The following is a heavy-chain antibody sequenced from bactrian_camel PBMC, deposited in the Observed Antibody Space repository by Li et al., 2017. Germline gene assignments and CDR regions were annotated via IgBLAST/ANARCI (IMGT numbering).Heavy chain of an antibody. CDR3: TRDEEPWVGYPPNY. Sequence: VQLVESGGGLVQPGGSLRLSCAASGFTFSRYHMSWVRQAPGKEREGVAAFSTGADKTYYSDSVRGRFTISRDNGKNTLYLQLNSLRTEDMGTYFCTRDEEPWVGYPPNYWGQGTQVTVS. CDR1: GFTFSRYH. V-gene: IGHV3S40*01. D-gene: IGHD5*01. CDR2: FSTGADKT. J-gene: IGHJ4*01.